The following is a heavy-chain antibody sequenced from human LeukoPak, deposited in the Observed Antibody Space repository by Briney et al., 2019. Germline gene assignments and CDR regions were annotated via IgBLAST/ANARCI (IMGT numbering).Heavy chain of an antibody. CDR1: GGSISSSSYY. D-gene: IGHD2-15*01. Sequence: SETLSLTCTVSGGSISSSSYYWGWIRQPPGKGLEWIGSIYYSGSTYYNPSLKSRVTISVGTSKNQFSLKLSSVTAADTAVYYCHLVVVAADYFDCWGQGTLVTVSS. CDR2: IYYSGST. CDR3: HLVVVAADYFDC. V-gene: IGHV4-39*01. J-gene: IGHJ4*02.